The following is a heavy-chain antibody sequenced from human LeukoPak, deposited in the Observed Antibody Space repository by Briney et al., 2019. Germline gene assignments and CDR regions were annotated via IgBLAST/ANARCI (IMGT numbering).Heavy chain of an antibody. CDR1: GFTFSSYA. V-gene: IGHV3-23*01. Sequence: PGGSLRLSCAASGFTFSSYAMSWVRQAPGKGLEWVSSINGRGGSTYYADSVKGRFTISRDNAKNSLYLQMNSLRSEDMALYYCAKMGYRGDWYFDLWGRGTLVTVSS. J-gene: IGHJ2*01. CDR2: INGRGGST. CDR3: AKMGYRGDWYFDL. D-gene: IGHD5-12*01.